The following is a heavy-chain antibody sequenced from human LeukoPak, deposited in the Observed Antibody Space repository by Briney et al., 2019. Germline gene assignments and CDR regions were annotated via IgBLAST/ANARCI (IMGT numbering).Heavy chain of an antibody. CDR1: GFTFISYW. Sequence: GGSLRLSCAASGFTFISYWMSWVRQAPGKGPEWVANIKQDGSEKYYVGSVKGRFTISRDNAKNSLDLQMNSLRVEDTGIYYCVKGAKYYYGSETYYFFEHWGQGTPVTASS. CDR3: VKGAKYYYGSETYYFFEH. D-gene: IGHD3-10*01. J-gene: IGHJ4*02. V-gene: IGHV3-7*01. CDR2: IKQDGSEK.